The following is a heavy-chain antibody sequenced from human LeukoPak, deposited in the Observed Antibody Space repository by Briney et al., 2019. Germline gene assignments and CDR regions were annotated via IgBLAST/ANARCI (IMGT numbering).Heavy chain of an antibody. CDR1: GFTFSSYS. CDR3: ASFCWYYYDSSVTDDDFDI. J-gene: IGHJ3*02. CDR2: ISYDGSNK. D-gene: IGHD3-22*01. V-gene: IGHV3-30-3*01. Sequence: GGSLRLSWAASGFTFSSYSMHWVRQAPGTGLEWVAVISYDGSNKYYVDSVKGRFTISRDNSKNTLYMQMNSLRAEDTAVYYCASFCWYYYDSSVTDDDFDIWGQGTMVTVSS.